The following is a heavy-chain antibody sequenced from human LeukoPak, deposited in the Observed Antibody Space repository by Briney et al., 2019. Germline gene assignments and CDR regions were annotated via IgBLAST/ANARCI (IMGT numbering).Heavy chain of an antibody. V-gene: IGHV3-23*01. CDR2: ISGSGGST. CDR3: AKDLSHRDYFDSSGSYPGYFDY. J-gene: IGHJ4*02. D-gene: IGHD3-22*01. CDR1: GFTFSSHA. Sequence: GGSLRLSCAASGFTFSSHAMSWVRQAPGKGLEWVSAISGSGGSTYYADSVKGRFTISRDNSKNTLYLQMNSLRAEDTAVYYCAKDLSHRDYFDSSGSYPGYFDYWGQGTLVTVSS.